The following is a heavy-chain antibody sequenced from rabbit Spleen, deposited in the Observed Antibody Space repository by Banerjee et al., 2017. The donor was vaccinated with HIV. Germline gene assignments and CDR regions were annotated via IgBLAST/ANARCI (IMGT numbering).Heavy chain of an antibody. D-gene: IGHD1-1*01. J-gene: IGHJ4*01. CDR2: IYTGSGNT. CDR1: GFSLSDNYA. Sequence: QSLEESGGGLVQPGGSLALTCKASGFSLSDNYAMCWVRQAPGKGLEWIGCIYTGSGNTYYASWAKGRFTISKTSSTTVTLQMTSLTAADTATYFCARGSGTSNGGTYTGAYFTLWGQGTLVTVS. V-gene: IGHV1S40*01. CDR3: ARGSGTSNGGTYTGAYFTL.